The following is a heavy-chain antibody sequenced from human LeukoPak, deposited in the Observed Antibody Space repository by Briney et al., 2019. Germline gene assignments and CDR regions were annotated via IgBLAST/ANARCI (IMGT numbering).Heavy chain of an antibody. Sequence: PSQTLSLTCTVSGGSISSGGYYWSWIRQPPGKGLEWIGYIYYSGSTNYNPSLKSRVTISVDTSKNQFSLKLSSVTAADTAVYYCARVPSYYYDSSGYWYFDLWGRGTLVTVSS. J-gene: IGHJ2*01. CDR2: IYYSGST. D-gene: IGHD3-22*01. CDR3: ARVPSYYYDSSGYWYFDL. V-gene: IGHV4-61*08. CDR1: GGSISSGGYY.